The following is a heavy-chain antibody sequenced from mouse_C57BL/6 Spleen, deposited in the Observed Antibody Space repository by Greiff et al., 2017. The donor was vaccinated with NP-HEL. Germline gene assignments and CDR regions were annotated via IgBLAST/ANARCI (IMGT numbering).Heavy chain of an antibody. CDR2: INPNNGGT. CDR3: ARRNVGYDWFAY. D-gene: IGHD2-2*01. CDR1: GYTFTDYN. J-gene: IGHJ3*01. V-gene: IGHV1-18*01. Sequence: VQLQQSGPELVKPGASVKIPCKASGYTFTDYNMDWVKQSHGKSLEWIGDINPNNGGTIYNQKFKGKATLTVDKSSSTAYMELRSLTSEDTAVYYCARRNVGYDWFAYWGQGTLVTVSA.